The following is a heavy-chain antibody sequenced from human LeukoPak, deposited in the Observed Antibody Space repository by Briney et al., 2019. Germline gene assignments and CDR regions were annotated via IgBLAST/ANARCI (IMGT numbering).Heavy chain of an antibody. CDR2: ISPNSGDT. J-gene: IGHJ4*02. V-gene: IGHV1-2*02. Sequence: ASVKVSCKASGYTFTDYFIHWVRLAPGQGLEWMGWISPNSGDTNYAQKFQDRVTMTRDTSITTASMQQSSLRSDDTAVYYCATETWSGYLFDYWGQGTLVTVSS. CDR3: ATETWSGYLFDY. D-gene: IGHD3-3*01. CDR1: GYTFTDYF.